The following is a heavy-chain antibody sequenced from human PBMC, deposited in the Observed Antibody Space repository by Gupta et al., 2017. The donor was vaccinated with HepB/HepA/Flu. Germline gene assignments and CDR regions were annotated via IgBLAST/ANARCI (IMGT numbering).Heavy chain of an antibody. CDR2: IAHDGTNE. J-gene: IGHJ4*02. V-gene: IGHV3-30*04. Sequence: QVHLVESGGGVVQPGGSLRLSCEATGFAFSEFSMNWVRQAPHKGLDWVAVIAHDGTNEKYADSVKGRFTISRDNSRNTVYLQMNSLRTEDTAVYFCVRIGLGYDYGNGFDYWGQGTLATVSS. CDR3: VRIGLGYDYGNGFDY. CDR1: GFAFSEFS. D-gene: IGHD5-18*01.